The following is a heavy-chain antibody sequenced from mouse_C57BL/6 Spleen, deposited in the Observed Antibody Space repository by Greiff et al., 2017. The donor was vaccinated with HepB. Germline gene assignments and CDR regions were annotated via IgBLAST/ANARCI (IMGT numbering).Heavy chain of an antibody. CDR1: GFTFSSYA. J-gene: IGHJ1*03. D-gene: IGHD2-4*01. V-gene: IGHV5-9-1*02. CDR2: ISSGGDYI. Sequence: EVKLMESGEGLVKPGGSLKLSCAASGFTFSSYAMSWVRQTPEKRLEWVAYISSGGDYIYYADTVKGRFTISRDNARNTLYLQMSSLKSEDTAMYYCTRGSYDYGSYWYFDVWGTGTTVTVSS. CDR3: TRGSYDYGSYWYFDV.